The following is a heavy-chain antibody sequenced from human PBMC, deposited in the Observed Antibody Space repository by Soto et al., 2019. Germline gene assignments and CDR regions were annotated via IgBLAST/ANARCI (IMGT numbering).Heavy chain of an antibody. CDR3: ARGPLHWFDP. CDR1: GGSISSGGFY. V-gene: IGHV4-31*03. J-gene: IGHJ5*02. CDR2: IYYSGKT. Sequence: SETLSLTCTVSGGSISSGGFYWSWIRQFPGQDLEWIGYIYYSGKTYYNPSLKGRVAISMDTSKNQFSLKLSSVTAADTAVYYCARGPLHWFDPWGQGTLVTVSS.